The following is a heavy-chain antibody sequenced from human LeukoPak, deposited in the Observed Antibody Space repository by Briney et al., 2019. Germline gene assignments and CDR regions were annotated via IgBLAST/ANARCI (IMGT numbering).Heavy chain of an antibody. Sequence: ASVKVSCKASGYTFSNYGISWVRQAPGQGLDWLGWISAYNGNTHYAQKLQGRVTLTTDTSTSTAYMEVRSLRSDDTAVYFCARVIPDYYDSSGYPLFFDYWGQGTLVTVSS. V-gene: IGHV1-18*01. CDR1: GYTFSNYG. D-gene: IGHD3-22*01. CDR2: ISAYNGNT. J-gene: IGHJ4*02. CDR3: ARVIPDYYDSSGYPLFFDY.